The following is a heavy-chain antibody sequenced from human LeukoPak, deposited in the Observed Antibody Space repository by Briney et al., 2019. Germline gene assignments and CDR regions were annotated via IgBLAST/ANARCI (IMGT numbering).Heavy chain of an antibody. J-gene: IGHJ4*02. V-gene: IGHV3-23*01. CDR2: ISGSGGST. CDR3: AKRIQSAMATGY. Sequence: GGSLRLSCAASGFTFSSYSLNWVRQAPGKGLEWVSDISGSGGSTYYADSVKDRFAISRDNSKNTLYLQMNSLRAEDTAVYYCAKRIQSAMATGYWGQGTLVTVSS. CDR1: GFTFSSYS. D-gene: IGHD5-18*01.